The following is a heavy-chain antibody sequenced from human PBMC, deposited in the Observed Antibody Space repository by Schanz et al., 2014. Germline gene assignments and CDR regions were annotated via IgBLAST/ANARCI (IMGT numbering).Heavy chain of an antibody. V-gene: IGHV1-69*02. CDR3: ARGGGPEDVFDI. D-gene: IGHD2-15*01. J-gene: IGHJ3*02. CDR1: GGTFSSYT. CDR2: IIPSLGLA. Sequence: QVQLVQSGAEVKKPGSSMKVSCKASGGTFSSYTISWVRQAPGQGLEWMGRIIPSLGLAKYEQKFQDKVTITADTSTTTAYMELSSLRSDDTAVYYCARGGGPEDVFDIWGQGTILTVSS.